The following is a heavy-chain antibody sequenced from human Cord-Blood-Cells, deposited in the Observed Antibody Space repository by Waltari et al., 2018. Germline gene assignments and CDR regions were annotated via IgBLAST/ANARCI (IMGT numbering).Heavy chain of an antibody. CDR2: INHSGST. Sequence: QVQLQQWGAGLLKPSETLSLTCAVYGGSFSGYYWSWIRQPPGKGLEGIGEINHSGSTNYNPSLKSRVTISVDTSKNQFSLKLSSVTAADTAVYYCAREDGVGGDYWGQGTLVTVSS. CDR3: AREDGVGGDY. CDR1: GGSFSGYY. V-gene: IGHV4-34*01. J-gene: IGHJ4*02. D-gene: IGHD3-3*01.